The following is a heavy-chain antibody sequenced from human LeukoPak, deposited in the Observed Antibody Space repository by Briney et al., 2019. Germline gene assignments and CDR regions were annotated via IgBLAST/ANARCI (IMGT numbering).Heavy chain of an antibody. CDR2: IYSGGST. D-gene: IGHD3-22*01. CDR1: GFTVSSNY. CDR3: ARERNYYDSSGYYSPDYFDY. Sequence: GGSLRLSCAASGFTVSSNYMSWVRQAPGKGLEWVSVIYSGGSTYYADSVKGRFTISRDNSKNTLYLQMNSLRAEDTAVYYCARERNYYDSSGYYSPDYFDYWGQGTLVTVFS. V-gene: IGHV3-53*01. J-gene: IGHJ4*02.